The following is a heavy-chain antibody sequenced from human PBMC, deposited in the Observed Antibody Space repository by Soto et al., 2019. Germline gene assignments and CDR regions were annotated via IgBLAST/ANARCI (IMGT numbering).Heavy chain of an antibody. CDR1: GGTFSSYA. CDR2: IIPIFGTA. V-gene: IGHV1-69*01. CDR3: ARALYGDFHTLHHYYYYGMDV. Sequence: QVQLVQSGAEVKKPGSSVKVSCKASGGTFSSYAISWVRQAPGQGLEWMGGIIPIFGTANYAQKFQGRVTITADESTSTAYMELSSLRSEDTAVYYCARALYGDFHTLHHYYYYGMDVWGQGTKVTVSS. J-gene: IGHJ6*02. D-gene: IGHD4-17*01.